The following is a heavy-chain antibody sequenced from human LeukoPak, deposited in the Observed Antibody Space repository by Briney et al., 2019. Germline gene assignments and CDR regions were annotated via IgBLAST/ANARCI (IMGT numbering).Heavy chain of an antibody. V-gene: IGHV3-30*01. CDR1: GLTFSSYA. CDR2: ISYDGSNK. CDR3: ASQGWFSSEFDY. Sequence: GGSLRLSCAASGLTFSSYAMHWVRQAPGKGLEWVAVISYDGSNKYYADSVKGRFTISRDNSKNTLYLQMNSLRAEDTAVYYCASQGWFSSEFDYWGQGTLVTVSS. D-gene: IGHD6-25*01. J-gene: IGHJ4*02.